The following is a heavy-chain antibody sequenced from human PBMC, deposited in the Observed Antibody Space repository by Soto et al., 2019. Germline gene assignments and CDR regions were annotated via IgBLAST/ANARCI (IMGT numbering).Heavy chain of an antibody. CDR3: AKEMYYYDSSGYYYNYYGMDV. J-gene: IGHJ6*02. CDR2: ISGSGGST. V-gene: IGHV3-23*01. Sequence: PGGSLRLSCAASGFTFSSYAMSWVRQAPGKGLEWVSAISGSGGSTYYADSVKGRFTISRDNSKNTLYLQMNSLRAEDTVVYYCAKEMYYYDSSGYYYNYYGMDVWGQGTTVTVSS. D-gene: IGHD3-22*01. CDR1: GFTFSSYA.